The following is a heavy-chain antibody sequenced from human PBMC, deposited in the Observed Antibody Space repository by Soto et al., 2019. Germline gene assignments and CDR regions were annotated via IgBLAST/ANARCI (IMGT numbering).Heavy chain of an antibody. CDR2: ISGRGDNT. CDR3: AKQLAGSGSYGDLRPAAN. J-gene: IGHJ4*02. D-gene: IGHD4-17*01. V-gene: IGHV3-23*01. CDR1: GFPFSSYA. Sequence: EVQLLESGGDLVQPGGSLRLSCAASGFPFSSYAMSWVRPAPGKWLEWVSAISGRGDNTYYADSVKGRFTISRANSRDTVYLQMNTMGAEDTAQYYAAKQLAGSGSYGDLRPAANLGQGTLVTASS.